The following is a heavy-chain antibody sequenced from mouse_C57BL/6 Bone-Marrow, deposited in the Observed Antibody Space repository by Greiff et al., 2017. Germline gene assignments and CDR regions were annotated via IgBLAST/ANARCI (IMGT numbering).Heavy chain of an antibody. CDR1: GHTFTSYG. CDR3: ARRDDGYYGKFAY. D-gene: IGHD2-3*01. CDR2: IYPRSGNT. V-gene: IGHV1-81*01. J-gene: IGHJ3*01. Sequence: VQLQQSGAELARPGASVKLSCKASGHTFTSYGISWVKQRTGQGLEWIGEIYPRSGNTYYNEKFKGKATLTADKSSSTAYMELRSLTSEDSAVYFCARRDDGYYGKFAYWGQGTLVTVSA.